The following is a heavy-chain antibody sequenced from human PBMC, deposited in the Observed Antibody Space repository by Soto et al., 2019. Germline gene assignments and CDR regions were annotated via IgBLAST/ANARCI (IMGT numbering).Heavy chain of an antibody. Sequence: ASVKVSCKASGYTFATYGISWVRQAPRQDLEWMGWISAYNGNTNYAQKLQGRVTMTTDTSTSTAYMELRSLRSDDTAVYYCARGGLGYCTNGVCYDLDYWGQGTLVTVSS. CDR3: ARGGLGYCTNGVCYDLDY. V-gene: IGHV1-18*01. J-gene: IGHJ4*02. CDR1: GYTFATYG. D-gene: IGHD2-8*01. CDR2: ISAYNGNT.